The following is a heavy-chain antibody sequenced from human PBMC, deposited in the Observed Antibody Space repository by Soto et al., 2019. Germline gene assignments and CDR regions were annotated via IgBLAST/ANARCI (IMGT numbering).Heavy chain of an antibody. CDR1: GGTFSSFP. D-gene: IGHD3-22*01. CDR3: ARGRHYENHTFYYLKYYFDY. J-gene: IGHJ4*02. V-gene: IGHV1-69*01. Sequence: QVQLVQSGTEVKKPGSSVKVSCKTSGGTFSSFPIAWVRQAPGQGLEWVGGIIPVLGAPSYAQTFQGRVTITADESTSAAYLELSSLRSDDTAVYFCARGRHYENHTFYYLKYYFDYWGQGTLVTVSS. CDR2: IIPVLGAP.